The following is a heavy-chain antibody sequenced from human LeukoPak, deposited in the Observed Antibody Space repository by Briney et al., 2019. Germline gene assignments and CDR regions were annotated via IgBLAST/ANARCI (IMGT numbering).Heavy chain of an antibody. D-gene: IGHD2-15*01. Sequence: GGSLRLSCAASGFTFSGYGMHWVRQTPGKGLEWVAVISYDGSNQYYADSVKGRFTISRDNSKNTMYLQMSSLRAEDTAMYYRAKDGGGLTYYFDQWGQGTLVTVSS. J-gene: IGHJ4*02. CDR2: ISYDGSNQ. CDR1: GFTFSGYG. V-gene: IGHV3-30*18. CDR3: AKDGGGLTYYFDQ.